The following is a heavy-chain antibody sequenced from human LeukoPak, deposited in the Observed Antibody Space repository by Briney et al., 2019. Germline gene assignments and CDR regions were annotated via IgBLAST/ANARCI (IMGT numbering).Heavy chain of an antibody. J-gene: IGHJ6*02. D-gene: IGHD3-16*01. CDR2: IYYSGST. CDR1: GGSISSYY. Sequence: SETLSLTCTVSGGSISSYYWSWVRQPPGKGLGWVGYIYYSGSTNYNPSLKSRVTISVDTSKNQFYLKLSSVTAADTAVYYCARDRGPWGITYYGMDVWGQGTTVTVSS. CDR3: ARDRGPWGITYYGMDV. V-gene: IGHV4-59*01.